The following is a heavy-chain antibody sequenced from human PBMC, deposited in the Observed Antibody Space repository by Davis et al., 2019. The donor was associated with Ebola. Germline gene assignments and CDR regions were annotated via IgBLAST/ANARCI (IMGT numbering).Heavy chain of an antibody. CDR2: ISWDGRST. J-gene: IGHJ4*02. V-gene: IGHV3-43D*03. CDR1: GFSFGDYA. Sequence: GESLKISCAASGFSFGDYAMHWVRQASGKGLERVSLISWDGRSTAYAESVRGRFSISRDNSKKFLYLQMNSLSTEDTARYYCAAYDSTFRNYWGQGTLVTVSS. D-gene: IGHD3-22*01. CDR3: AAYDSTFRNY.